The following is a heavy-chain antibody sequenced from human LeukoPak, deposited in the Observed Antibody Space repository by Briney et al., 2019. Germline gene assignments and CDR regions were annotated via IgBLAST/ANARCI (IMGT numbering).Heavy chain of an antibody. CDR2: ISSSSSHI. V-gene: IGHV3-21*01. J-gene: IGHJ6*02. CDR1: GFTFSSYS. D-gene: IGHD3-9*01. Sequence: RSGGSLRLSCAASGFTFSSYSMNWVRQAPGKGLEWVSSISSSSSHIYYADSVKGRFTISRDNAKNSLYLQMNSLRAEDTAVYHCARDPGGFDWFLSYCYYYGMDVWGQGTTVTVSS. CDR3: ARDPGGFDWFLSYCYYYGMDV.